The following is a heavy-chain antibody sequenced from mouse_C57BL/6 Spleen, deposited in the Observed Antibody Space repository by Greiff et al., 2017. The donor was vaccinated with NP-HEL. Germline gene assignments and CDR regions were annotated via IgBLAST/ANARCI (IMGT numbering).Heavy chain of an antibody. J-gene: IGHJ2*01. V-gene: IGHV1-50*01. CDR3: ARDGSTRYYFDY. CDR1: GYTFTSYW. Sequence: VQLQQPGAELVKPGASVKLSCKASGYTFTSYWMQWVKQRPGPGLEWIGEIDPSDSYTNYNQKFKGKATLTVDTSSSTAYMQLSSLTSEDSAVYYCARDGSTRYYFDYWGQGTTLTVSS. CDR2: IDPSDSYT. D-gene: IGHD1-1*01.